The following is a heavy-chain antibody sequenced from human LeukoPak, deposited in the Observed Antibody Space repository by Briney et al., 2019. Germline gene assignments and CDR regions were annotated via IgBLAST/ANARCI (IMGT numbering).Heavy chain of an antibody. CDR1: GFTFNKFA. Sequence: GGSLRLSCAASGFTFNKFAMSWDRQAPGKGLEWVSGIIENGGETYYADSVRGRFTISRDNSKNTLYLQMNSLRAEDTAVYYCAKDYEYNSNTWYFHWGRGTLVSVSS. CDR2: IIENGGET. D-gene: IGHD6-13*01. J-gene: IGHJ4*02. V-gene: IGHV3-23*01. CDR3: AKDYEYNSNTWYFH.